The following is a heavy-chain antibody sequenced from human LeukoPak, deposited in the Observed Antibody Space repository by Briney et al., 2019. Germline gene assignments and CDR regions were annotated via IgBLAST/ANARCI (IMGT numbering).Heavy chain of an antibody. CDR2: IYSGGST. D-gene: IGHD3-22*01. V-gene: IGHV3-66*04. CDR1: GFTVSSNY. CDR3: ARRGPYYYDSSGYYYDY. Sequence: GGSLRLSCAASGFTVSSNYMSWVRQAPGKGLEWVSVIYSGGSTYYADSVKGRFTISRDNSKNTLYLQMNSLRAEDTAVYYCARRGPYYYDSSGYYYDYWGQGTLVTVSS. J-gene: IGHJ4*02.